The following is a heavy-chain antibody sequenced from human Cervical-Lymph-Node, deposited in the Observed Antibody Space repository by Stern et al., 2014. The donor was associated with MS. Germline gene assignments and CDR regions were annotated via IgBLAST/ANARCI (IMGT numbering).Heavy chain of an antibody. CDR3: LYYYDTSGYYYGFDY. CDR2: IRSKTNSYAT. V-gene: IGHV3-73*01. CDR1: GFIFSAYA. Sequence: EVQLVQSGGGLVQPGGSLKLSCAASGFIFSAYAMHWVRQASGKGLEWVGRIRSKTNSYATEYAASVKGRFTISRDDSKNTAYLQMNSLRTEDTAVYYCLYYYDTSGYYYGFDYWGQGTLVTVSS. D-gene: IGHD3-22*01. J-gene: IGHJ4*02.